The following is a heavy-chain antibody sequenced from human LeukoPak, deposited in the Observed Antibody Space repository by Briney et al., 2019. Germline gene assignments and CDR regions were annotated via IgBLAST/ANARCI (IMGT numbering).Heavy chain of an antibody. V-gene: IGHV4-61*02. CDR3: ARGVGSSESNWFDP. J-gene: IGHJ5*02. CDR1: GDSISSGTYY. Sequence: SQTLFLTCTVSGDSISSGTYYWSWIRRPAGKGLEWIGRIRASGSTDYNPSLKSRLTISVDTSKNQFSLKLSSVTAADTAVYYCARGVGSSESNWFDPWGQGTLVTVSS. CDR2: IRASGST. D-gene: IGHD3-10*01.